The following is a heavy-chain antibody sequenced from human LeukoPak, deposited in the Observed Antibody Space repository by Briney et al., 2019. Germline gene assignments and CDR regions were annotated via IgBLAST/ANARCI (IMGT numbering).Heavy chain of an antibody. CDR1: GFTFSSYA. CDR3: ARGERIAAAVIYYYYYMDV. J-gene: IGHJ6*03. D-gene: IGHD6-13*01. V-gene: IGHV3-64*01. Sequence: GGSLRLSCAASGFTFSSYAMHWVCQAPGKGLEYVSAISSNGGSTYYANSVKGRFTISRDNSKNTLYLQMGSLRAEDMAVYYCARGERIAAAVIYYYYYMDVWGKGTTVTVSS. CDR2: ISSNGGST.